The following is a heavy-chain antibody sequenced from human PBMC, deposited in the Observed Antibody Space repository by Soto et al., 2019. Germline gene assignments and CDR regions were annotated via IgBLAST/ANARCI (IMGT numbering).Heavy chain of an antibody. CDR2: IDPSDSYT. Sequence: PGESLKISCKGSGYSFTSYWISWVRQMPGKGLEWMGRIDPSDSYTNYSPSFQGHVTISADKSISTAYLQWSSLKASDTAMCYCARPAYSSSWQDAFDIWGQGTMVTVSS. CDR3: ARPAYSSSWQDAFDI. V-gene: IGHV5-10-1*01. CDR1: GYSFTSYW. J-gene: IGHJ3*02. D-gene: IGHD6-13*01.